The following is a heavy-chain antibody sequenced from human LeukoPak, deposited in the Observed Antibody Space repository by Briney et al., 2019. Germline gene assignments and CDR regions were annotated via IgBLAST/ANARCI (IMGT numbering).Heavy chain of an antibody. CDR1: GFIFSNYA. V-gene: IGHV3-30*04. CDR3: AKGSYYFDY. J-gene: IGHJ4*02. CDR2: ISYDGSNK. Sequence: GGSLRLSCAASGFIFSNYAMHWVRQAPGKGLEWVAVISYDGSNKYYADSVKGRFTISRDNSKSTLYLQMNSLRAEDTAVYYCAKGSYYFDYWGQGTLVTVSS.